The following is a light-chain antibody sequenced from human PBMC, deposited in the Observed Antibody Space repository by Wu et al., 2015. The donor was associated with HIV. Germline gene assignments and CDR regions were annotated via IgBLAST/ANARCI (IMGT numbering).Light chain of an antibody. Sequence: EIELTQSPGTLSLSPGERATLSCRASQSVTKNYLAWYQQKPGQAPRLLIYGASSRATGIPDRFSGSGSGTDFTLTISRLEPEDFAVYSCQQYGTSPRTFGQGTKVEI. J-gene: IGKJ1*01. CDR3: QQYGTSPRT. CDR1: QSVTKNY. CDR2: GAS. V-gene: IGKV3-20*01.